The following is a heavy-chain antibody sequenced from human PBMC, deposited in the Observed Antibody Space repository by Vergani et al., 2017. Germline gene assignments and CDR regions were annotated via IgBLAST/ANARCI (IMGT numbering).Heavy chain of an antibody. D-gene: IGHD1-14*01. CDR3: ARDLRLLYNRFDP. CDR2: IWYDGSKE. CDR1: GFTLSSHA. J-gene: IGHJ5*02. V-gene: IGHV3-33*01. Sequence: QVQLEESGGGVVQPGRSLRLSCAGSGFTLSSHAMHWVRQAPGKGLEWVAFIWYDGSKEYYADSVKGRFTISRDNSKNTLYLQMNNLRAADTAVYYCARDLRLLYNRFDPWGQGTLVTVSS.